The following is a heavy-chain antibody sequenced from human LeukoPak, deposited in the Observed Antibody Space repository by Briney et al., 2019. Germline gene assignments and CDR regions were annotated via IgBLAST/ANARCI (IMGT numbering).Heavy chain of an antibody. CDR1: GGTFSSYA. V-gene: IGHV1-69*13. D-gene: IGHD4-23*01. Sequence: ASVKVSCKASGGTFSSYAISWVRQAPGQGLEWMGGIIPIFGTANYAQKFQGRVTITADESTSTAYMELSSLRSEDTAVYYCARVVRGNSVFDYWGQRTLVTVSS. CDR2: IIPIFGTA. CDR3: ARVVRGNSVFDY. J-gene: IGHJ4*02.